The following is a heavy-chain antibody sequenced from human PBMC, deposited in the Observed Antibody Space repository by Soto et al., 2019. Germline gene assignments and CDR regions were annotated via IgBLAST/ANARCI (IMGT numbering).Heavy chain of an antibody. CDR2: ISSSSTYI. V-gene: IGHV3-21*01. D-gene: IGHD5-18*01. CDR3: ARKKPGYNFGPDFDY. CDR1: GFTFSIYS. J-gene: IGHJ4*02. Sequence: GGSLRGSCASTGFTFSIYSMNWVRQAPGKGLEWVSSISSSSTYIDYADSVKGRFTISRDNAKNSLYLQMNSLRAEDTAVYYCARKKPGYNFGPDFDYWGQG.